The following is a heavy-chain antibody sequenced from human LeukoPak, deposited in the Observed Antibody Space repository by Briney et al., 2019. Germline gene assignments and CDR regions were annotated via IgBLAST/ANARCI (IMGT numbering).Heavy chain of an antibody. J-gene: IGHJ4*02. CDR2: ISNRGFST. Sequence: PGGSLRLSCAASGFNISDHYMSWIRQAPGRGLEWVSYISNRGFSTYYADSVKGRFTIYRDNTKNSLYLEMQSLRVEDTAVYYCARNKRRFDQWGQGTVVTVSS. CDR1: GFNISDHY. CDR3: ARNKRRFDQ. V-gene: IGHV3-11*01.